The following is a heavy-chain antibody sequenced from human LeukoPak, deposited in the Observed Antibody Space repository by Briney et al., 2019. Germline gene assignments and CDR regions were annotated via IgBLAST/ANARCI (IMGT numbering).Heavy chain of an antibody. J-gene: IGHJ4*02. CDR3: AKTRWELSV. D-gene: IGHD1-26*01. CDR1: GFTFSTYS. Sequence: PGGSLRLSCAASGFTFSTYSMNWLRLAPGKGLEWVSAISGSGGSTYYADSVKGRFTISRDNSKNTLYLQMNSLRAEDTAVYYCAKTRWELSVWGQGTLVTVSS. V-gene: IGHV3-23*01. CDR2: ISGSGGST.